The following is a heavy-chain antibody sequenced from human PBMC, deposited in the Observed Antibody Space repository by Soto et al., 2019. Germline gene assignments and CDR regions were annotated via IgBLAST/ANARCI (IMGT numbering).Heavy chain of an antibody. CDR3: ATHSLYYDYLWGSPRDWLDP. Sequence: PVRSMRHSCGAAGGNCSDYYRSWISKETGKGLEWVSYISSSGSTIYYADSVKGRFTISRDNAKNSLYLQMNSLRAEDTAVYYCATHSLYYDYLWGSPRDWLDPSGQGTLVTVPS. CDR2: ISSSGSTI. V-gene: IGHV3-11*01. D-gene: IGHD3-16*01. J-gene: IGHJ5*02. CDR1: GGNCSDYY.